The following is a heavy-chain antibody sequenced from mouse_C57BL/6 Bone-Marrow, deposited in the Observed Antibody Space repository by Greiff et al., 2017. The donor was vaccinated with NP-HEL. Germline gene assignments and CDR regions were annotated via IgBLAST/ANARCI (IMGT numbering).Heavy chain of an antibody. Sequence: EVNVVESGAELVRPGASVKLSCTASGFNIKDYYMHWVKQRPEQGLEWIGRIDPEDGDTEYAPKFQGKATMTADTSSNTAYLQLSSLTSEDTAVYYCTIITTVVAPFDYWGQGTTLTVSS. V-gene: IGHV14-1*01. CDR3: TIITTVVAPFDY. CDR1: GFNIKDYY. D-gene: IGHD1-1*01. J-gene: IGHJ2*01. CDR2: IDPEDGDT.